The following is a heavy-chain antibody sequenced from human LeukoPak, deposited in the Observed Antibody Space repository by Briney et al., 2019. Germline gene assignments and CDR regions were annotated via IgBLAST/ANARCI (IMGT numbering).Heavy chain of an antibody. CDR1: GFTFGDYS. Sequence: GGSLRLSCTASGFTFGDYSMSWVRQAPGKWLEWVGFIRSKAYGGTTEYAASVKGRFTISRDDSKSIAYLQMNSLKTEDTAVYYCTRDRSEINYYGSGSYYYWGQGTLVTVSS. CDR3: TRDRSEINYYGSGSYYY. CDR2: IRSKAYGGTT. D-gene: IGHD3-10*01. V-gene: IGHV3-49*04. J-gene: IGHJ4*02.